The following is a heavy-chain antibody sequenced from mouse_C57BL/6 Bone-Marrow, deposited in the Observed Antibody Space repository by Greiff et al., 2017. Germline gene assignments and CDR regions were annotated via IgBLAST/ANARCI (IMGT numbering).Heavy chain of an antibody. CDR2: INPGSGGT. V-gene: IGHV1-54*01. Sequence: QVQLQQSGAELVRPGTSVKVSCKASGYAFTNYLIEWVKQRPGQGLEWIGVINPGSGGTNYNEKFKGKATLTADKSSSTAYMQLSSLTSEDSAVYFCSRQSVDGPFFGYAMDYWGQGTSVTVSS. CDR1: GYAFTNYL. J-gene: IGHJ4*01. CDR3: SRQSVDGPFFGYAMDY. D-gene: IGHD2-3*01.